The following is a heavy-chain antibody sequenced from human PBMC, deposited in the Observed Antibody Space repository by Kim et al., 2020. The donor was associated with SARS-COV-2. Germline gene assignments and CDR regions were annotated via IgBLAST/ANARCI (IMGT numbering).Heavy chain of an antibody. CDR3: ARAAGAHLLVGDHYGMD. CDR1: GFTFGSFA. J-gene: IGHJ6*01. V-gene: IGHV3-23*01. D-gene: IGHD3-10*01. Sequence: GGSLRLSCVGSGFTFGSFAMNWVRQAPGKGLEWVAHVSGRNGRTEFADSVGGRFTISRDNSKDTVHLQMSSLRAEDTAVYYCARAAGAHLLVGDHYGMD. CDR2: VSGRNGRT.